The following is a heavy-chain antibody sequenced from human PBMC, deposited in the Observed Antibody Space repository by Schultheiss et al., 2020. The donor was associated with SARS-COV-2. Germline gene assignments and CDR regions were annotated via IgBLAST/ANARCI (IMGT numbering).Heavy chain of an antibody. J-gene: IGHJ5*02. Sequence: SQTLSLTCTVSGGSISSDSYYWGWIRQPPGKGLEWIGTIYYSGSTYYNPSLKSRVTISVDTSKNQFFLKLSSVTAADTALYYCARRLAVAGTYHWGQGTLVTVSS. CDR2: IYYSGST. CDR3: ARRLAVAGTYH. CDR1: GGSISSDSYY. D-gene: IGHD6-19*01. V-gene: IGHV4-39*01.